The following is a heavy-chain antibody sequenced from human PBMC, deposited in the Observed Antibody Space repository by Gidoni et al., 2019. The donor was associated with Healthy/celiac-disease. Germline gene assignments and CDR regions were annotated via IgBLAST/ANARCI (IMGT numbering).Heavy chain of an antibody. Sequence: QVQLQESGPGLVKPAQTLSRTCTVSGGSISSGSYYWNWIRQPAGKGLARIGRSYTRGSTNYNPSLKGRVTMSVDTSKNQFSLKLSSVTAADTAVYYCAREKSQTYEITLDYWGQGTLVSVSS. V-gene: IGHV4-61*02. CDR2: SYTRGST. D-gene: IGHD3-16*01. CDR1: GGSISSGSYY. J-gene: IGHJ4*02. CDR3: AREKSQTYEITLDY.